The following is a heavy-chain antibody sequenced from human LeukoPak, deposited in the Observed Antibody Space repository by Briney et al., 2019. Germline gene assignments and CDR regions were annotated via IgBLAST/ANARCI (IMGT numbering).Heavy chain of an antibody. D-gene: IGHD3-22*01. CDR3: ARDQTPHYYDSSGYYRNDAFDI. CDR1: GFTFSSYS. CDR2: ISSSSSTI. Sequence: GGSLRLSCAASGFTFSSYSMNWVRQAPGKGLEWVSYISSSSSTIYYADSVKGRFTISRDNAKNLLYLQMNSLRDEDTAVYYCARDQTPHYYDSSGYYRNDAFDIWGQGTMVTVSS. J-gene: IGHJ3*02. V-gene: IGHV3-48*02.